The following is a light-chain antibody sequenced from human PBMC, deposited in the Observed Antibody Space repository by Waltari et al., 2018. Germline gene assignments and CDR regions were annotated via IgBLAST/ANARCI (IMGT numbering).Light chain of an antibody. J-gene: IGKJ1*01. Sequence: EIVMTKSPATLSVSPGERATLSSRASQRVSSKLAWYQQKPGQAPRLLIYGASTRATGIPARFSGSGSGTEFTLTISSLQSEDFAVYYCQQYNNWPRTFGQGTKVEIK. CDR1: QRVSSK. CDR3: QQYNNWPRT. V-gene: IGKV3D-15*01. CDR2: GAS.